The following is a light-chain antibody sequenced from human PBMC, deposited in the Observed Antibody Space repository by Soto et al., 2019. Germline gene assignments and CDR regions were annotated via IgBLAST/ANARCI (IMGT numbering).Light chain of an antibody. CDR1: SSDVGGYKY. CDR2: EVS. V-gene: IGLV2-14*01. Sequence: QSALTQPASVSGSPGQSITISCTGTSSDVGGYKYVSWYQHHPGKAPKLMIYEVSNRPSGVSDRFSGSKSANTASLTISGLQAEDEADYYCSSYASSSTLVFGGGTKLTVL. CDR3: SSYASSSTLV. J-gene: IGLJ2*01.